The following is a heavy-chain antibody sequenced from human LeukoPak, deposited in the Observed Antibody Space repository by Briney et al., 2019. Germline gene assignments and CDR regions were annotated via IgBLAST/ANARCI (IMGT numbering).Heavy chain of an antibody. J-gene: IGHJ6*02. D-gene: IGHD3-3*01. CDR2: ISGSGGST. V-gene: IGHV3-23*01. CDR3: AKEPRFLGLGMDV. Sequence: GGSLRLSCAASGFTFSSYAMSWGRQATGKGLEWVSAISGSGGSTYYADSVKGRFTISRDNSKNTLYLQMNSLRAEDTAVYYCAKEPRFLGLGMDVWGQGTTVTVSS. CDR1: GFTFSSYA.